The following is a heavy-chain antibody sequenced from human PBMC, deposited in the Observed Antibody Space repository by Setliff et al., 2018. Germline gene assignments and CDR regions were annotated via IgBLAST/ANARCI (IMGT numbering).Heavy chain of an antibody. Sequence: PSETLSLTCRVSGDSISDYHWSWIRQPPGQGLEWIGCIYSSGRTNYNPSLKSRVSLSLDTSKNQFSLDLSSVTPADTAVYYCARELGLRAPFDFWGQGILVTVSS. CDR1: GDSISDYH. CDR3: ARELGLRAPFDF. D-gene: IGHD4-17*01. J-gene: IGHJ4*02. V-gene: IGHV4-59*01. CDR2: IYSSGRT.